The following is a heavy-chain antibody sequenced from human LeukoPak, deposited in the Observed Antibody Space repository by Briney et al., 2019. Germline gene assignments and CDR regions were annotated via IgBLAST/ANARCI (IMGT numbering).Heavy chain of an antibody. Sequence: GGSLRLSCVASGFTFSIYGVSCPRHAPGEGLEWVSSISSSSSYIYYADSVKGRFTISRDNAKNSLYLQMNSLRAEDTAVYKCAELGVTMVGCVWGNGTTVTISP. J-gene: IGHJ6*01. CDR3: AELGVTMVGCV. V-gene: IGHV3-21*01. CDR1: GFTFSIYG. CDR2: ISSSSSYI. D-gene: IGHD3-10*02.